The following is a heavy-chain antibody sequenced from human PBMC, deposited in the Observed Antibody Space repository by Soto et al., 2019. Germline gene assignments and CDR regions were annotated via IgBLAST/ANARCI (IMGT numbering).Heavy chain of an antibody. Sequence: GGSLRLSCAASGFTFSSYWMSWVRQAPGKGLEWVANIKQDGSEKYYVDSVKGRFTISRDNAKNSLYLQMNSLRAEDTAVYYCARDLKVVGAYPWFDPWGQGTLVTVSS. V-gene: IGHV3-7*03. CDR2: IKQDGSEK. CDR3: ARDLKVVGAYPWFDP. CDR1: GFTFSSYW. D-gene: IGHD1-26*01. J-gene: IGHJ5*02.